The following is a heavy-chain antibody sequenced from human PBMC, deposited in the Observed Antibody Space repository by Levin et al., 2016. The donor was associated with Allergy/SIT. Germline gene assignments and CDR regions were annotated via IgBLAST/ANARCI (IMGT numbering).Heavy chain of an antibody. J-gene: IGHJ4*02. CDR2: INPNSGGT. D-gene: IGHD4-17*01. V-gene: IGHV1-2*02. Sequence: WVRQAPGQGLEWMGWINPNSGGTNYAQKFQGRVTMTRDTSISTAYMELSRLRSDDTAVYYCARDPYGDYPHFDYWGQGTLVTVSS. CDR3: ARDPYGDYPHFDY.